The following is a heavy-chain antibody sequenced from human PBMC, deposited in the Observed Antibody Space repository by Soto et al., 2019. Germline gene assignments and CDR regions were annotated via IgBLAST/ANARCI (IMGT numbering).Heavy chain of an antibody. CDR1: GFTFSSYG. CDR2: ISYDGSNK. D-gene: IGHD2-8*01. J-gene: IGHJ6*02. V-gene: IGHV3-30*18. CDR3: AKVGGVYASYYYYGMDV. Sequence: QVQLVESGGGVVQPGRSLRLSCAASGFTFSSYGMHWVRQAPGKGLEWVAVISYDGSNKYYADSVKGRFTISRDNSKNTLYLQMNSLRAEDTAVYYCAKVGGVYASYYYYGMDVWGQGTTVTVSS.